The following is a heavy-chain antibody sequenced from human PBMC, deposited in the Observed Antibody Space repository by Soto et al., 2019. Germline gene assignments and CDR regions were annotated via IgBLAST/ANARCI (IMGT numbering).Heavy chain of an antibody. Sequence: QVQLQESGPGLVKPSGTLSLTCDVSGDSISSSKWWTWVRQPPGKGLEWIGDIFHSGDTNYNPSRKXRXXXSXXKSQTQFSLKLSSVTAADTAVYYCAYSTGWYRHDVWGQGTLVTVSS. CDR3: AYSTGWYRHDV. J-gene: IGHJ3*01. CDR1: GDSISSSKW. D-gene: IGHD6-19*01. CDR2: IFHSGDT. V-gene: IGHV4-4*02.